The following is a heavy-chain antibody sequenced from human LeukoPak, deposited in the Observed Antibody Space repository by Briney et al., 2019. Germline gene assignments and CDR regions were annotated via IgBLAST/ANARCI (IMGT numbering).Heavy chain of an antibody. V-gene: IGHV6-1*01. D-gene: IGHD6-13*01. CDR1: GDSVSSNSAA. J-gene: IGHJ5*02. Sequence: SQTLSLTCAISGDSVSSNSAAWNWIRQSPSRGLEWLGRTYYRSKWYNDYAVSVKSRITINPDTSKNQFSLQLNSVTPEDTAVYCCARDQAWGREVSSWYVRFDPWGQGTLVTVSS. CDR3: ARDQAWGREVSSWYVRFDP. CDR2: TYYRSKWYN.